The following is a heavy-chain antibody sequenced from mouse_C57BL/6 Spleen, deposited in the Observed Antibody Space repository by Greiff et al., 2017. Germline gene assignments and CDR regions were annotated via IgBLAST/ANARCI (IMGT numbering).Heavy chain of an antibody. V-gene: IGHV2-2*01. J-gene: IGHJ1*03. CDR3: AGGDYDYSLSYWYFDV. D-gene: IGHD2-4*01. CDR2: IWSGGST. Sequence: QVQLQQSGPGLVQPSQCLSITCTVSGFSLTSYGVHWVRQSPGKGLEWLGVIWSGGSTDYNAAFISRLSISKDNSKCKVFFKMNSLQADDTAIYYCAGGDYDYSLSYWYFDVWGTGTTVTVSS. CDR1: GFSLTSYG.